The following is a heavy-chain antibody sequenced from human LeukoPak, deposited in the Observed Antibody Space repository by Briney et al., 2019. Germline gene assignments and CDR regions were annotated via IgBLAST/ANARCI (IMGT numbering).Heavy chain of an antibody. Sequence: SETLSLTCTVSGGSINSYYWTWIRQPPGKGLAWIGYIYYSGSTKYNPCLKSRVTISVDTSENQFSLKLRSVTAADTAVYYCARRRYYYDSTGYFYKNKTAFDIWGQGTMVTVSP. J-gene: IGHJ3*02. D-gene: IGHD3-22*01. CDR3: ARRRYYYDSTGYFYKNKTAFDI. V-gene: IGHV4-59*08. CDR2: IYYSGST. CDR1: GGSINSYY.